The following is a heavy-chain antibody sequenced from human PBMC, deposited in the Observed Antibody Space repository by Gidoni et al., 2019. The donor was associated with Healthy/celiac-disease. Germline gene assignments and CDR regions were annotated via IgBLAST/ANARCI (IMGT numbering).Heavy chain of an antibody. CDR3: ARIPDIVVVPAAT. CDR1: GYTFTGYY. D-gene: IGHD2-2*01. V-gene: IGHV1-2*02. CDR2: INPNSGGT. J-gene: IGHJ5*02. Sequence: AEVKKPGASVKVSCKASGYTFTGYYMHWVRQAPGQGLEWMGWINPNSGGTNYAQKFQGRVTMTRDTSISTAYMELSRLRSDDTAVYYCARIPDIVVVPAATWGQGTLVTVSS.